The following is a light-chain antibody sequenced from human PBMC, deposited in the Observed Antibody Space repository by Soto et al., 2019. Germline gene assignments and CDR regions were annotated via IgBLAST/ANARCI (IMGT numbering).Light chain of an antibody. Sequence: DIQMTQSPSSLSASVGDRVTITCRTSQSINTYLNWYQQKPGKAPKLLIYGASSLQSGVPLRFNGSGSGTDFTLTISSLEPEDFATYYCQESYSTLWGTCGQGTKVDSK. V-gene: IGKV1-39*01. CDR2: GAS. CDR1: QSINTY. CDR3: QESYSTLWGT. J-gene: IGKJ1*01.